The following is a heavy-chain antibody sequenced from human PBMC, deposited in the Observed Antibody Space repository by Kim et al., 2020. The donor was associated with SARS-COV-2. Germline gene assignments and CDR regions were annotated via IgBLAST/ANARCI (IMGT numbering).Heavy chain of an antibody. J-gene: IGHJ4*02. CDR1: GGSVNSYY. D-gene: IGHD1-1*01. CDR2: IYQSGDT. Sequence: SETLSLTCTVSGGSVNSYYWNWIRQLPGKGLEYIGYIYQSGDTNYNPSLKSRVTMSIDTSKNQFSLKLSSVTAEDTAVYYCARGNSYDYWGQGILVTVSS. V-gene: IGHV4-59*02. CDR3: ARGNSYDY.